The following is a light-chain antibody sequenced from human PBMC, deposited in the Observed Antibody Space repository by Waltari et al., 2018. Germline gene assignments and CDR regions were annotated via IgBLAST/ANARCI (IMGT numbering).Light chain of an antibody. CDR2: GAS. Sequence: EIVLTQSPGTLSLSPGERATLSCRARQSVSSSYLAWYQQKPGQAPRLLIYGASSRATGSPDRFSGSGSGTDFTLTISRLEPEDVAVYYCQQYGSSPTWTFGQGTKVEIK. CDR3: QQYGSSPTWT. CDR1: QSVSSSY. J-gene: IGKJ1*01. V-gene: IGKV3-20*01.